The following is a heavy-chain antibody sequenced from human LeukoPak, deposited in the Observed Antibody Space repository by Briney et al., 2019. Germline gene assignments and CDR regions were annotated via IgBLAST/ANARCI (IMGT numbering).Heavy chain of an antibody. J-gene: IGHJ4*02. V-gene: IGHV3-23*01. CDR2: ISDSGGST. CDR1: GFTFHSHA. Sequence: GGSLRLSCAASGFTFHSHAMTWVRQAPGKGLEWVSGISDSGGSTYYADSVKGRFTISRDNSKNTLYLQMNSLRAEDTAVYYCARGPSIAAAGTTFPFDYWGQGTLVTVSS. CDR3: ARGPSIAAAGTTFPFDY. D-gene: IGHD6-13*01.